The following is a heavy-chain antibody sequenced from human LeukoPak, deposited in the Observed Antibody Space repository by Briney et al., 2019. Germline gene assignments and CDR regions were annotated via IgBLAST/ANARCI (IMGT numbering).Heavy chain of an antibody. V-gene: IGHV3-11*04. J-gene: IGHJ6*03. Sequence: PGGSLRLSCAASGFTFSDYYMSWIRQAPGKGLEWVSYISSSGSTIYYADSVKGRFTISRDNAKNSLYLQMNSLRAEDTAVYYCARGGQPHYVPAVYYYYFMFVCGKGSTVTLS. CDR3: ARGGQPHYVPAVYYYYFMFV. CDR1: GFTFSDYY. D-gene: IGHD2-2*01. CDR2: ISSSGSTI.